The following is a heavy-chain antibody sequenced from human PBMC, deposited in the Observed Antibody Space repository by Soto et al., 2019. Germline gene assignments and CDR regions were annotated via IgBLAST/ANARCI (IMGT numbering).Heavy chain of an antibody. D-gene: IGHD5-18*01. CDR1: GFTFSAAW. V-gene: IGHV3-15*01. CDR3: TTDRGRRAGYAQDY. CDR2: IKSKTDGGTT. J-gene: IGHJ4*02. Sequence: EVQLVESGGGWVKPGGSLGLSGEASGFTFSAAWLSGFRKAPGKGLEWVGAIKSKTDGGTTDYAAPVKGRFTISRDDSKDTLYLQMNSLKTDDTAVYYCTTDRGRRAGYAQDYWGQGTLVTVSS.